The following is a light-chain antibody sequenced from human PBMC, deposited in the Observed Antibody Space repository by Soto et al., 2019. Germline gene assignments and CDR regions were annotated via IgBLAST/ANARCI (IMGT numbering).Light chain of an antibody. CDR2: WAS. Sequence: DIVMTQSPDSLAVSLGERATINCKSSQSVLYSSNNKNYLAWYQQKPGQPPKLLIYWASTRESGVPDRFSGSGSGTDFTLTISSLQDEDVAVYYGEQYDSTPTWTFGQGTKVEI. CDR3: EQYDSTPTWT. J-gene: IGKJ1*01. CDR1: QSVLYSSNNKNY. V-gene: IGKV4-1*01.